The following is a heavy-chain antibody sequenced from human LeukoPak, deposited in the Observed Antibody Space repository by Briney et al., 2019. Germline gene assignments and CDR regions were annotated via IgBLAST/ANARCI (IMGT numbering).Heavy chain of an antibody. CDR2: IIPIFGTA. CDR1: GGTFSSYA. Sequence: SVKVSCKASGGTFSSYAISWVRQAPGQGLEWMGGIIPIFGTANYAQKFQGRVTITADESTSTAYMGLSSLRSEDTAVYYCAKSSGSYYNQGYYYYGMDVWGKGTTVTVSS. J-gene: IGHJ6*04. D-gene: IGHD3-10*01. CDR3: AKSSGSYYNQGYYYYGMDV. V-gene: IGHV1-69*13.